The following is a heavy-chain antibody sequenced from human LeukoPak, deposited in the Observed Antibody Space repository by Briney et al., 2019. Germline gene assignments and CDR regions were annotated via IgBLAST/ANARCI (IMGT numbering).Heavy chain of an antibody. V-gene: IGHV3-7*01. CDR3: ARDRELGYCSSTSCYNDY. D-gene: IGHD2-2*02. J-gene: IGHJ4*02. CDR1: GFTFSSYW. Sequence: PGGSLRLSCAASGFTFSSYWMSWVRQAPGKGLEWVANIKQDGSEKYYVDSVKGRFTISRDNAKNSLYLQMNSLRAEGTAVYYCARDRELGYCSSTSCYNDYWGQGTLVTVSS. CDR2: IKQDGSEK.